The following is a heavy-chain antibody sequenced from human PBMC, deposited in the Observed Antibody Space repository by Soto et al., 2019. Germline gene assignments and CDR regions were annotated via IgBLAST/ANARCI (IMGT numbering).Heavy chain of an antibody. V-gene: IGHV3-9*01. Sequence: EAQLVESGGGLVQPGGSLRLSCAFSGFSFDEHAMHWVRQAPWKGLEWVAGLLWHGDRPGYADSVKGRFTISRDSAKDFLYLQMNSLRTEDTALYYCGKDLTPGGLESWGQGTLVTVSS. CDR2: LLWHGDRP. J-gene: IGHJ4*02. CDR1: GFSFDEHA. CDR3: GKDLTPGGLES. D-gene: IGHD2-15*01.